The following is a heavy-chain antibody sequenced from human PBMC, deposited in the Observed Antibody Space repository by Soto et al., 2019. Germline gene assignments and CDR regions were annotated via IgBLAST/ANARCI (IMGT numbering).Heavy chain of an antibody. Sequence: EVQLVESGGTLVEPGRSLRLSCAASGFTFDDYAMHWVRQAPGKGLEWVASISWNSGSIGYADSVKGRFTISRDNAKNSLSLQTNSLRPEDTALYYCVKDKWCNNTWYLDYWGQGTLVTVSS. J-gene: IGHJ4*02. D-gene: IGHD2-8*01. CDR1: GFTFDDYA. CDR2: ISWNSGSI. V-gene: IGHV3-9*01. CDR3: VKDKWCNNTWYLDY.